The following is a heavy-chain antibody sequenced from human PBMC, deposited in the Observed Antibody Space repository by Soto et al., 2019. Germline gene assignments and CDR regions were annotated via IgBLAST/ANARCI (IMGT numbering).Heavy chain of an antibody. CDR1: GGSISSYY. D-gene: IGHD5-18*01. Sequence: QVQLQESGPGLVKPSETLSLTCTVSGGSISSYYWSWIRQPPGKGLEWIGYIYYSGSTNYNPSLKRPVTXXVXTXXHQFSLKLSSVTAADTAVYYCARGGYSYGYFSLDYWGQGTLVTVSS. CDR2: IYYSGST. CDR3: ARGGYSYGYFSLDY. J-gene: IGHJ4*02. V-gene: IGHV4-59*01.